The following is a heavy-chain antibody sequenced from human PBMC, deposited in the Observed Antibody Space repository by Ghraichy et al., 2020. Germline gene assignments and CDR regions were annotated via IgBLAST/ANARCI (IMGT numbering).Heavy chain of an antibody. J-gene: IGHJ6*02. D-gene: IGHD6-13*01. CDR3: AKDSPPSRQLVWGPRYYGIDV. V-gene: IGHV3-23*01. CDR2: ISGSGGST. CDR1: GFTFSSYA. Sequence: GGSLRLSCAASGFTFSSYAMSWVRQAPGKGLEWVSAISGSGGSTYYADSVKGRFTISRDNSKNTLYLQMNSLRAEDTAVYYCAKDSPPSRQLVWGPRYYGIDVLVQGATVTVSS.